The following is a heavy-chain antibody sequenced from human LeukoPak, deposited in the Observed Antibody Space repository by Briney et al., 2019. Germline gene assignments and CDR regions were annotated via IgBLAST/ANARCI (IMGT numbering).Heavy chain of an antibody. Sequence: SETLSLTCTVSGYSISSGYYWGWIRQPPGKGLEWIGSIYHSGSTYYSPSLKSRVTISVDTSKNQFSLNLSSVTAADTAMYYCARESKIDALTGYYVDYWGQGTLVTVSS. CDR3: ARESKIDALTGYYVDY. V-gene: IGHV4-38-2*02. CDR1: GYSISSGYY. D-gene: IGHD3-9*01. J-gene: IGHJ4*02. CDR2: IYHSGST.